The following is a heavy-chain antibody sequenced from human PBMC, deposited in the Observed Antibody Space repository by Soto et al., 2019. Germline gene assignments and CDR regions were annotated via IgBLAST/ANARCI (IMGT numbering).Heavy chain of an antibody. Sequence: PSETLSLTCTVSGGSISSYYWSWIRQPPGKGLEWIGYIYYSGSTNYNPPLKSRVTISVDTSKNQFSLKLSSVTAADTAVYYCARDNGWFRGGYYYYYGMDVWGQGTTVTVSS. CDR2: IYYSGST. CDR3: ARDNGWFRGGYYYYYGMDV. CDR1: GGSISSYY. D-gene: IGHD3-10*01. J-gene: IGHJ6*02. V-gene: IGHV4-59*01.